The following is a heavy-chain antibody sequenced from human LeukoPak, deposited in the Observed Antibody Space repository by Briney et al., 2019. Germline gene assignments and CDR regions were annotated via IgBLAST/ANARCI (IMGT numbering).Heavy chain of an antibody. CDR2: IYPGDSDT. J-gene: IGHJ4*02. Sequence: RPGESLKISCKGSGYSFTSYWIGWVRQMPGKGLEWMGIIYPGDSDTRYSPSFQGQVTISADKSISTAYLQWSSLKASDTAMYYCAISSELGGFISGSYQGYFDYWGQGTLVTVSS. CDR1: GYSFTSYW. V-gene: IGHV5-51*01. D-gene: IGHD1-26*01. CDR3: AISSELGGFISGSYQGYFDY.